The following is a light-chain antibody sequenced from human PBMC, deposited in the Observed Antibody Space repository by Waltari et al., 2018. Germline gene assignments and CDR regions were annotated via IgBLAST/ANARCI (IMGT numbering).Light chain of an antibody. V-gene: IGKV2-30*01. CDR3: MQGTHWPLT. Sequence: DVVLTQSPLSLPVTLGQPASISCRSSQSLVYSDGHTYLNWFQQRPGHSPRRLIYKVSNRDSGVPDRFSGRGSGTDFTLKISRVEAEDVGVYYCMQGTHWPLTFGGGTKVEIK. CDR2: KVS. CDR1: QSLVYSDGHTY. J-gene: IGKJ4*01.